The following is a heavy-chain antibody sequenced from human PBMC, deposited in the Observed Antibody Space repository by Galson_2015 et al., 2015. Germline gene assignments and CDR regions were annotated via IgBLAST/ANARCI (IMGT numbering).Heavy chain of an antibody. CDR1: GYTFTSYD. J-gene: IGHJ5*02. CDR2: MNPNSGNT. CDR3: ARGKAARQGSWFDP. V-gene: IGHV1-8*01. Sequence: SVKVSCKDSGYTFTSYDINWVRQATGQGLEWMGWMNPNSGNTGYAQKFQGRVTMTRNTSISTAYMELTSLRPEDTAVYYCARGKAARQGSWFDPWGQGTLVTVSS. D-gene: IGHD6-6*01.